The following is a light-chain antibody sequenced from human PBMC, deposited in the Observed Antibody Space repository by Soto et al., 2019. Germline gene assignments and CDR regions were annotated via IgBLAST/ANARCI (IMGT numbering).Light chain of an antibody. J-gene: IGKJ5*01. V-gene: IGKV1-39*01. CDR3: QQSYTSPTT. Sequence: DIQMTQSPSFLSASVGDRVTITCRASQSIGKHLNWYQQKPGKAPKFLIYGASTLQSGVPSRFTGSGSGTDFTLTVNSLQAEDFATYYCQQSYTSPTTFGQGTLLEN. CDR2: GAS. CDR1: QSIGKH.